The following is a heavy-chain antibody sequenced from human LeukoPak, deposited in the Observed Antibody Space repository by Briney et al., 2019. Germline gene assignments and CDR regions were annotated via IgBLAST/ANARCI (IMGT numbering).Heavy chain of an antibody. D-gene: IGHD3-10*01. Sequence: KPSETLSLTCTVSGGSISSSSYYWGWIRQPPGKGLEWIGSIFYSGSTSYNPSLKSRVTISVDTSKNQFSLKLSSVTAADTAVYYCARMVRGVYLDYWGQGTLVTVSS. CDR3: ARMVRGVYLDY. J-gene: IGHJ4*02. V-gene: IGHV4-39*07. CDR2: IFYSGST. CDR1: GGSISSSSYY.